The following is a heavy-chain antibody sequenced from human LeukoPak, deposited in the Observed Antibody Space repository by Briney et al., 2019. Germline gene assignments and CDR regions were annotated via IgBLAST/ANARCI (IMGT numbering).Heavy chain of an antibody. D-gene: IGHD3-10*01. V-gene: IGHV3-23*01. J-gene: IGHJ4*02. CDR2: LSCSGGST. Sequence: GGSLRLLYVAWWLHDNIYYEICVPQAPGKGLEWVSDLSCSGGSTHYADAVKGRLTISRDNAKNILHPQMNNLSAEDRAVYYCAKGSDPFRWFGKFNVKLPGPIRHYYFASGGQGTLVTVSS. CDR1: WLHDNIY. CDR3: AKGSDPFRWFGKFNVKLPGPIRHYYFAS.